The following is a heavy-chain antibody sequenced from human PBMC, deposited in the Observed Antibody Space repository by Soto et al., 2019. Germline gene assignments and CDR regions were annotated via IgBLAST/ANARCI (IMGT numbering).Heavy chain of an antibody. Sequence: ASVKVSCKASGYTFASYAMHWVCQAPGQRLEWMGWINAGNGNTKYSQKFQGRVTITRDTSASTAYMELSSLRSEDTAVYYCARWGGDKGYSYGPDYWGQGTLVTVSS. D-gene: IGHD5-18*01. J-gene: IGHJ4*02. CDR3: ARWGGDKGYSYGPDY. CDR1: GYTFASYA. CDR2: INAGNGNT. V-gene: IGHV1-3*01.